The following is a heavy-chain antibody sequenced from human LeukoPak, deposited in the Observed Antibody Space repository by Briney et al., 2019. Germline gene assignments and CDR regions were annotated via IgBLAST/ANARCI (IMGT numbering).Heavy chain of an antibody. D-gene: IGHD1-1*01. J-gene: IGHJ4*02. CDR3: AKDAGQRANNWYYFDY. Sequence: GRSLRLSCAASGFSFSSYAMHWVRQAPGKGREWESVISYEVSKKFYADSVSGRFTISRDNSKNTLYLRMNSLRAEDTAVYYCAKDAGQRANNWYYFDYWGQGTLVTVSS. CDR2: ISYEVSKK. CDR1: GFSFSSYA. V-gene: IGHV3-30*04.